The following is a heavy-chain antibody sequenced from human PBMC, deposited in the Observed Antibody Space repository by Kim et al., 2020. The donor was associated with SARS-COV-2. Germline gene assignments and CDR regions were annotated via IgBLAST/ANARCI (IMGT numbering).Heavy chain of an antibody. CDR2: IWYDGSNK. Sequence: GGSLRLSCAASGFTFSSYGMHWVRQAPGKGLEWVAVIWYDGSNKYYADSVKGRFTISRDNSKNTLYLQMNSLRAEDTAVYYCARGPAYNWNGIPDIWGQGTMVTVSS. V-gene: IGHV3-33*01. CDR3: ARGPAYNWNGIPDI. D-gene: IGHD1-20*01. J-gene: IGHJ3*02. CDR1: GFTFSSYG.